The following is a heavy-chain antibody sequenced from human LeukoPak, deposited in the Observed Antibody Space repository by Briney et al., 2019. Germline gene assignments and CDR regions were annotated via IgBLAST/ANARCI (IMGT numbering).Heavy chain of an antibody. D-gene: IGHD6-13*01. Sequence: GGSLRLSCAASGFTFSSYAMSWVRQAPGKGLEWVSAISGSGGSTYYADSVKGRFTISRDNSKNTLYLQMNSLKTEDTAVYYCARAIPSSSRKYIDYWGQGTLVTVSS. CDR3: ARAIPSSSRKYIDY. J-gene: IGHJ4*02. V-gene: IGHV3-23*01. CDR1: GFTFSSYA. CDR2: ISGSGGST.